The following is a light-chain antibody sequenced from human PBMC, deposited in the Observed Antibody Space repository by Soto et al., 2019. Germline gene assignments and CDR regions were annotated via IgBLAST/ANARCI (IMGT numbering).Light chain of an antibody. CDR2: SSA. V-gene: IGKV1-5*02. J-gene: IGKJ1*01. CDR3: QHYNSYSEA. Sequence: IPGKQATSFVCASVGVRGSFVGRASQSISTCDVCYQQKPGAAPKLLIHSSANLQTGVPSKCSGSRSGTDFTLTIISLLPDDFATYYCQHYNSYSEAFGQGTKVDIK. CDR1: QSISTC.